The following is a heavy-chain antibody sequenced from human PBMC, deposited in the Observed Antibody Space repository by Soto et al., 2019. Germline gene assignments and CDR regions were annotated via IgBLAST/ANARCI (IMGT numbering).Heavy chain of an antibody. Sequence: QVQLVQSGAEVKKPGSSVKVSCKASGGTFSSYTISWVRQAPGQGLEWMGRIIPILGIANYAQKFQGRVTITADKSTSTAYMELRSLRSEDTAVYYCARADDYGDHVDYWGQGPLVTVSS. J-gene: IGHJ4*02. D-gene: IGHD4-17*01. V-gene: IGHV1-69*02. CDR1: GGTFSSYT. CDR3: ARADDYGDHVDY. CDR2: IIPILGIA.